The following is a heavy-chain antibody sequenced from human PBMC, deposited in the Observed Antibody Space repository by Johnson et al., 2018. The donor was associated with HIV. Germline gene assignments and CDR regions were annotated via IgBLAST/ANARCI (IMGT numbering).Heavy chain of an antibody. V-gene: IGHV3-7*03. CDR1: GFSFSDYI. D-gene: IGHD3-10*01. CDR3: ARDRGFFSLRARGAFDI. CDR2: IKQDGSEK. J-gene: IGHJ3*02. Sequence: VQLLESGGGVVQPGGSLRLSCAASGFSFSDYITHWVRQAPGKGLEWVANIKQDGSEKYYVDSVKGRFTISRDNAKNSLYLQMNSLRAEDTAVYYCARDRGFFSLRARGAFDIWGQGTMVTVSS.